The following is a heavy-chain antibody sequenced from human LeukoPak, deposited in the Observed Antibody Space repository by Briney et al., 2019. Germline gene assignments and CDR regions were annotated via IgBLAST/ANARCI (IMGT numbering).Heavy chain of an antibody. Sequence: GGSLRLSCAASGFTFSTYGMYWVRQAPGKGLEWVSYITSSGSTIYYADSVKGRFTISRDNAKNSLYLQMNSLRDEDTAMYYCARVRGSGWYFDYWGQGTLVAVSS. J-gene: IGHJ4*02. D-gene: IGHD6-19*01. CDR1: GFTFSTYG. CDR2: ITSSGSTI. CDR3: ARVRGSGWYFDY. V-gene: IGHV3-48*02.